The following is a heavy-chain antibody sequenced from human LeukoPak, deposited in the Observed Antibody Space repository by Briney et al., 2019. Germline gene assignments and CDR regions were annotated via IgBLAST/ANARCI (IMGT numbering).Heavy chain of an antibody. Sequence: GGSLRLSCAASGFTFSNAWMSWVRQAPGKGLEWVGRIKSKTDGGTTDYAAPVKGRFTISRDDSKNTLYLQMNSLKTEDTAVYYCTTRGGGSYHFSTDYWGQGTLVTVSS. D-gene: IGHD1-26*01. CDR3: TTRGGGSYHFSTDY. CDR1: GFTFSNAW. J-gene: IGHJ4*02. V-gene: IGHV3-15*01. CDR2: IKSKTDGGTT.